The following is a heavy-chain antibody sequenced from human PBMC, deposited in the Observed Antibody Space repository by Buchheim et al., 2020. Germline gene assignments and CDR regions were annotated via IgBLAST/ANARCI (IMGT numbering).Heavy chain of an antibody. Sequence: EVQLVESGGGLVQPGGSLRLSCAASGFIINDYWMYWVRRAPGKGLVWVSQIDSDGGTTTYADSVKGRFTISRDNAKNTMYLQMNGLRVEDTAVYYCARGGFQHALDVWGQGTT. CDR1: GFIINDYW. V-gene: IGHV3-74*03. J-gene: IGHJ6*02. CDR3: ARGGFQHALDV. CDR2: IDSDGGTT.